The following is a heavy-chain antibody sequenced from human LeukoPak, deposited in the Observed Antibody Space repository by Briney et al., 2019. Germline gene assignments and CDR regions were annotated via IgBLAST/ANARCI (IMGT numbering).Heavy chain of an antibody. D-gene: IGHD6-13*01. J-gene: IGHJ4*02. CDR1: GGSFSGYY. V-gene: IGHV4-34*01. Sequence: SETLSLTCAVYGGSFSGYYWSWIRQPPGKGLEWIGEINHSGSTNYNPSLKSRVTISVDKSKNQFSLKLSSVTAADTAVYYCARGPRSSSWSFDYWGQGTLVTVSS. CDR2: INHSGST. CDR3: ARGPRSSSWSFDY.